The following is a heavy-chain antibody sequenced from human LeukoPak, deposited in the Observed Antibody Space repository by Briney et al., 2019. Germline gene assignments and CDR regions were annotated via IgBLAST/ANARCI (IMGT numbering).Heavy chain of an antibody. CDR3: ARDSPVEVRGVSGSDY. J-gene: IGHJ4*02. D-gene: IGHD3-10*01. CDR1: GFTFSSYW. CDR2: ISPDGSST. Sequence: PGGSLRLSCAASGFTFSSYWMHWVRQAPGKGLVWVSRISPDGSSTTYADSAKGRFTISRDNAKDTLYLQMNSLRAEDTAVYYCARDSPVEVRGVSGSDYWGQGTLVTVSS. V-gene: IGHV3-74*01.